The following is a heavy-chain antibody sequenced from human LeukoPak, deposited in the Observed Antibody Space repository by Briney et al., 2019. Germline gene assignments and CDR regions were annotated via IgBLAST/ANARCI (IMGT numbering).Heavy chain of an antibody. CDR2: INHSGST. J-gene: IGHJ4*02. CDR3: ARGLAYYDSSGYSFGYSCDY. CDR1: GGSFSGYY. D-gene: IGHD3-22*01. V-gene: IGHV4-34*01. Sequence: SETLSLTCAVYGGSFSGYYWSWIRQPPGKGLEWIGEINHSGSTNYSPSLKSRVTISVDTSKNQFSLKLSSVTAADTAVYYCARGLAYYDSSGYSFGYSCDYWGQGTLVTVSS.